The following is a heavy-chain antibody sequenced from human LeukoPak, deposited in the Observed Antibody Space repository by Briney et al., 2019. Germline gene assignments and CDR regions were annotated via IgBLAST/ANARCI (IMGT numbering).Heavy chain of an antibody. J-gene: IGHJ3*02. CDR3: ALEQWPVGAFDI. CDR1: GFTFSSYA. CDR2: ISGSGGST. D-gene: IGHD6-19*01. Sequence: GSLRLSCAASGFTFSSYAMSWVRQAPGKGLEWVSAISGSGGSTYYADSVKGRFTISRDNSKNTLYLQMNSLRAEDTAVYYCALEQWPVGAFDIWGQGTMVTVSS. V-gene: IGHV3-23*01.